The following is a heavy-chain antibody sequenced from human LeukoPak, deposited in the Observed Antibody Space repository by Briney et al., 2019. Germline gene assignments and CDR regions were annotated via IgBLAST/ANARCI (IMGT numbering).Heavy chain of an antibody. J-gene: IGHJ4*02. CDR2: IKQDGSEK. CDR3: ARGVPAAKTPFDY. Sequence: GGSLRLSCAASGFNFSSYWMSWVRQAPGKGLEWVANIKQDGSEKYYVDSVKGRLTISRDNAKNSLYLQMNSLRAEDTAVYYCARGVPAAKTPFDYWGQGTLVTVSS. V-gene: IGHV3-7*01. CDR1: GFNFSSYW. D-gene: IGHD2-2*01.